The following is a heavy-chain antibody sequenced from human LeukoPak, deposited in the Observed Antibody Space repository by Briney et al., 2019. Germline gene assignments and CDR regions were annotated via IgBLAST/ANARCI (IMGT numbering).Heavy chain of an antibody. CDR1: GFTFSGSA. V-gene: IGHV3-73*01. Sequence: GGSLRLSCAASGFTFSGSAMHWVRQASGKGLEWVGRIRSKANSYATAYAASVKGRVTIAREDSKNTAYLQMNSLKTEDTAVYYCTRHMSDYSNYDGGYYYYYMDVWGKGTTVTVSS. D-gene: IGHD4-11*01. CDR2: IRSKANSYAT. CDR3: TRHMSDYSNYDGGYYYYYMDV. J-gene: IGHJ6*03.